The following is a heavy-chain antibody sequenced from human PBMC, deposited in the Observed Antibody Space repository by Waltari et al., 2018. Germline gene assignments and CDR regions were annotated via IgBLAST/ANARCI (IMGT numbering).Heavy chain of an antibody. CDR1: GFTFSSYG. CDR2: KGYDGSKK. Sequence: QVQLVESGGGVVQPGRSLRLSCAASGFTFSSYGMHGVRQAPGKGLEGGAVKGYDGSKKSYADSVKGRFTISRDNSKNTLYLQMNSLRAEDTAVYYCARDMGDPDAFDIWGQGTMVTVSS. V-gene: IGHV3-33*01. J-gene: IGHJ3*02. CDR3: ARDMGDPDAFDI. D-gene: IGHD2-21*02.